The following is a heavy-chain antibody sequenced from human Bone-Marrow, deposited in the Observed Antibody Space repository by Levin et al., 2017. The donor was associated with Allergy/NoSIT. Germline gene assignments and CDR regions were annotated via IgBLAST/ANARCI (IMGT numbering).Heavy chain of an antibody. CDR2: IKEDGSDK. CDR1: GFTFSNYW. V-gene: IGHV3-7*01. Sequence: PGGSLRLSCAASGFTFSNYWMTWVRQGPGKGLEWVASIKEDGSDKYYVDSVKGRFTISRDNANNSLYLQMNSLRAEDMAVYYCGQGALAALYWGQGTLVTVSS. D-gene: IGHD6-13*01. CDR3: GQGALAALY. J-gene: IGHJ4*02.